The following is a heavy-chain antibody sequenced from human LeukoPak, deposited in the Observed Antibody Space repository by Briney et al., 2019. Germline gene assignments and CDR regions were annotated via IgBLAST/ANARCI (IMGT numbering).Heavy chain of an antibody. V-gene: IGHV4-59*01. CDR3: ARPGLPFYYYYMDV. CDR2: IYYSGST. D-gene: IGHD4-11*01. J-gene: IGHJ6*03. Sequence: KTSETLSLTCTVSGGSISSYYWSWIRQPPGKGLEWIGYIYYSGSTNYNPSLKSRVTISVDTSKNQFSLKLSSVTAADTAVYYCARPGLPFYYYYMDVWGKGTTVIVSS. CDR1: GGSISSYY.